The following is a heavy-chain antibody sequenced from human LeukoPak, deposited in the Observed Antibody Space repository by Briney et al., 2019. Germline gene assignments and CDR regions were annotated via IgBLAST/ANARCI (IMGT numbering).Heavy chain of an antibody. CDR3: ARVSGWYSVFFDY. J-gene: IGHJ4*02. CDR1: GGTFSSYA. CDR2: INPSGGST. Sequence: ASVKVSCKASGGTFSSYAISWVRQAPGQGLEWMGIINPSGGSTSYAQKFQGRVTMTRDTSTSTVYMELSSLRSEDTAVYYCARVSGWYSVFFDYWGQGTLVTVSS. D-gene: IGHD6-19*01. V-gene: IGHV1-46*01.